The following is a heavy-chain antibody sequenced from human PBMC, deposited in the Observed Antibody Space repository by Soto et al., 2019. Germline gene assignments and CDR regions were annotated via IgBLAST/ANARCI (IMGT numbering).Heavy chain of an antibody. V-gene: IGHV3-64D*06. CDR1: GITFNTYT. CDR3: TREGGYCHSSFCYEDY. Sequence: PGGSLKLSCSASGITFNTYTFHWVRQAPGKGLEYVSAITRDGGATFYADSVKGRFTISRDNSKSTLYFQMSSLRTEDTAVYYCTREGGYCHSSFCYEDYWGQGTLVTVSS. J-gene: IGHJ4*02. CDR2: ITRDGGAT. D-gene: IGHD2-15*01.